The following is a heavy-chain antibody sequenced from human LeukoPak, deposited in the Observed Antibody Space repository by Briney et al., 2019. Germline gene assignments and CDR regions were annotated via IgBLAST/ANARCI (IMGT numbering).Heavy chain of an antibody. D-gene: IGHD6-19*01. V-gene: IGHV4-59*08. CDR1: GGSISSYY. Sequence: SETLSLTCTVFGGSISSYYWGWIRQPPGKGLEWIGYIYCSGSTNYNPSLNSRVTISVDTSKNQFSVKLSSVTAADTAVYYCARHPSSGLYSSDYWGQGILVTVSS. J-gene: IGHJ4*02. CDR3: ARHPSSGLYSSDY. CDR2: IYCSGST.